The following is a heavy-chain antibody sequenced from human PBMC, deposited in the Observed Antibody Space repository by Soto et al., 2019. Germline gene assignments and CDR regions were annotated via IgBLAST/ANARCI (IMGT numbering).Heavy chain of an antibody. J-gene: IGHJ5*02. CDR1: GDSVSSNSAA. CDR2: TYYSSRWYN. Sequence: QVQLQQSGPGLVKPSQTLSLTCAISGDSVSSNSAAWNWIRQSPSRGLEWLGRTYYSSRWYNDYAVSVKSRRTIKPDTSNNQSSLQLNSVTPEDTAVYYCAVEYIDSSGWFDPWGQGTLVTVSS. V-gene: IGHV6-1*01. CDR3: AVEYIDSSGWFDP. D-gene: IGHD6-6*01.